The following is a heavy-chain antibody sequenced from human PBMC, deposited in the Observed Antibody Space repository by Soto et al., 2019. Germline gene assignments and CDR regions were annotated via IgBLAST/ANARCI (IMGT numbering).Heavy chain of an antibody. J-gene: IGHJ5*02. V-gene: IGHV3-23*01. D-gene: IGHD6-13*01. CDR1: GITLRNYA. CDR2: ITGSGGDT. Sequence: GSLRFSCVASGITLRNYAMSWVRQAPGKGLEWVSSITGSGGDTYYADSVKGRFTISRDNSKNTLYLQISSLRAEDTALYYCAKYWQQLVPSRWFYPWGQGTLVTVSS. CDR3: AKYWQQLVPSRWFYP.